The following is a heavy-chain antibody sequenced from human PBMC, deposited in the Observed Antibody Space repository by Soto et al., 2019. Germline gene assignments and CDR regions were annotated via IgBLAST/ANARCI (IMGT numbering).Heavy chain of an antibody. CDR1: GGSISSYY. V-gene: IGHV4-59*12. CDR2: IYYSGST. J-gene: IGHJ4*02. D-gene: IGHD5-12*01. Sequence: PSETLSLTCTVSGGSISSYYWSWIRQPPGKGLEWIGYIYYSGSTNYNPSLKSRVTISVDTSKNQFSLKLSSVTAADTAVYYCARDVTYSGYDSEYYFDYWGQGTLVTVSS. CDR3: ARDVTYSGYDSEYYFDY.